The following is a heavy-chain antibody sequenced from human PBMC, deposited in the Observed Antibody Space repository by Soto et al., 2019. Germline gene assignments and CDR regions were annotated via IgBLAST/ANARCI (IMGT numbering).Heavy chain of an antibody. D-gene: IGHD2-2*02. CDR1: GFTFSSYA. Sequence: PGGSLRLSCAASGFTFSSYAMHWVRQAPGKGLEWVAVISYDGSNKYYADSVKGRFTISRDNSKNTLYLQMNSLRAEDTAVYYCARGYCSSTSCYTGGFYYYYYGMDVWGQGTTVTVPS. CDR2: ISYDGSNK. J-gene: IGHJ6*02. V-gene: IGHV3-30-3*01. CDR3: ARGYCSSTSCYTGGFYYYYYGMDV.